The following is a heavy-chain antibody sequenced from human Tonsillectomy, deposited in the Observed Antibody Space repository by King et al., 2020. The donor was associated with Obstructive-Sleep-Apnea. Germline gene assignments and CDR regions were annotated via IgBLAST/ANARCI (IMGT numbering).Heavy chain of an antibody. CDR3: ARESDTGTYNWFDP. D-gene: IGHD4-17*01. CDR1: RFTFSSYY. Sequence: VQLVESGGGVVQPGRSLRLSCAASRFTFSSYYMHWVRQAPGKGLEWGASISYDGSNKYWLDPVKGRFTISRENSKNTLYLQMNSLGPEDTAVYYCARESDTGTYNWFDPWGQGTLVTVSS. CDR2: ISYDGSNK. J-gene: IGHJ5*02. V-gene: IGHV3-30*04.